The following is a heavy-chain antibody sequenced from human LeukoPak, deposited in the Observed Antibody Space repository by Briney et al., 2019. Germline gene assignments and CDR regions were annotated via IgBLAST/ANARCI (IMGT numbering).Heavy chain of an antibody. V-gene: IGHV1-8*01. Sequence: SVQVSCQACRYTFTSCDFNGVRPATGKGLDWIGWMNPNSGNTGYGQSFQGRVTMTRDNSISTAYMELSNLRSEDTAIYYCTRGSSGRRDYWGQGTLVTVSS. CDR1: RYTFTSCD. D-gene: IGHD6-19*01. CDR2: MNPNSGNT. CDR3: TRGSSGRRDY. J-gene: IGHJ4*02.